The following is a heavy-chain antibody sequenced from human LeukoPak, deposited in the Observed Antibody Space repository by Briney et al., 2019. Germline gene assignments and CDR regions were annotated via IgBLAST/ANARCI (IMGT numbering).Heavy chain of an antibody. CDR2: IYYSGST. CDR1: GGSISSGGYY. D-gene: IGHD3-22*01. CDR3: ARGLYDSSGYLFDY. J-gene: IGHJ4*02. V-gene: IGHV4-31*03. Sequence: SQTLFLTCTVSGGSISSGGYYWSWIRQHPGKGLEWIGYIYYSGSTYYNPSLKSRVTISVDTSKNQFSLKLSSVTAADTAVYYRARGLYDSSGYLFDYWGQGTLVTVSS.